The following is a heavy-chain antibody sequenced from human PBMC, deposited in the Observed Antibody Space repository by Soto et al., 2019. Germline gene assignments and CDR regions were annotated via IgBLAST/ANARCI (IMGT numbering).Heavy chain of an antibody. D-gene: IGHD3-10*01. Sequence: GVLLSVSCAASGGPFRSHGMSWVRQAPGKGLEWVSAISGSGGSTYYADSVKGRFTISRDNSKNTLYLQMNSLRAEDTAVYYCAKARRITMVRGASDPYGMDVWGQGTTVTVS. CDR1: GGPFRSHG. CDR2: ISGSGGST. CDR3: AKARRITMVRGASDPYGMDV. V-gene: IGHV3-23*01. J-gene: IGHJ6*02.